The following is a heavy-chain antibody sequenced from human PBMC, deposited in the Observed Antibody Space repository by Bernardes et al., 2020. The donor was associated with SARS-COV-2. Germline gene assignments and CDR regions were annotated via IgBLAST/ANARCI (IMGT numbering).Heavy chain of an antibody. J-gene: IGHJ6*02. CDR2: ISSSSSYI. V-gene: IGHV3-21*01. Sequence: GGSLRLSCVASGFTFSSYSMNWVRQAPGKGLEWVSSISSSSSYISYADSVKGRFTISRDNVKNSLYLQMNSLRAEDTAEYYCAGASGYRYGYRRPYYYGMDDWGRGTAVTVSS. CDR3: AGASGYRYGYRRPYYYGMDD. CDR1: GFTFSSYS. D-gene: IGHD5-18*01.